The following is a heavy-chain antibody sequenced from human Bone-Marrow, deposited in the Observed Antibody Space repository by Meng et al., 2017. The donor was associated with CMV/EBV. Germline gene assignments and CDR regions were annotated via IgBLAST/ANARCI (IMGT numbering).Heavy chain of an antibody. J-gene: IGHJ5*02. CDR2: INAGNGNT. CDR3: ARGAQAGTTYWFDP. V-gene: IGHV1-3*01. Sequence: KASGYTFTNYAIHWVRQAPGQRLEWMGWINAGNGNTKYSQNFQGRVTITTDTSATTVYMELSSLRSEETAVYYCARGAQAGTTYWFDPWGQGTLVTVSS. D-gene: IGHD1-7*01. CDR1: GYTFTNYA.